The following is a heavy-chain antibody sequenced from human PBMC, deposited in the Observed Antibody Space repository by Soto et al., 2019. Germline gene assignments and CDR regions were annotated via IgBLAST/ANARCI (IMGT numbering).Heavy chain of an antibody. CDR1: GFTFSSYW. CDR2: INNDGRST. J-gene: IGHJ3*02. Sequence: PGGSLRLSCAASGFTFSSYWMYWVRQAPGKGLVWVSRINNDGRSTSNADSVKGRFTISRDNAKNTLYLQMNSLRVEDTAMYYCAREVQTIDAFDIWGQGTMVTVS. V-gene: IGHV3-74*01. CDR3: AREVQTIDAFDI. D-gene: IGHD1-1*01.